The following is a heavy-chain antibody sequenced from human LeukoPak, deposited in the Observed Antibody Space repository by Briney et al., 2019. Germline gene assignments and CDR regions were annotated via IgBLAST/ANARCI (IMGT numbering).Heavy chain of an antibody. D-gene: IGHD5-24*01. CDR3: ARGRGYNRPFPFDY. CDR1: GGSFSGYY. Sequence: SETLSLTCAVYGGSFSGYYWSWIRQPPGKGLEWIGEINHSGSTNYNPSLKSRVTISVDTSKNQFSLKLSSVTAADTAVYYCARGRGYNRPFPFDYWGQGTLVTVSS. J-gene: IGHJ4*02. CDR2: INHSGST. V-gene: IGHV4-34*01.